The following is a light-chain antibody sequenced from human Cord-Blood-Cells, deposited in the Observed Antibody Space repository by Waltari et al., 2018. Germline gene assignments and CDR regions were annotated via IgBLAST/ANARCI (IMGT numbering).Light chain of an antibody. CDR1: QSVLYSSNNKNY. CDR3: QQYYSTPIT. V-gene: IGKV4-1*01. Sequence: DIVMTQSPDSLAVSLGERATINCKSSQSVLYSSNNKNYLAWYQQKPGQPPKLLIYWASTRESGVPDQFSGSGSGTDFTLTISSLQAEDVAVYNCQQYYSTPITFGQGTRLEIK. J-gene: IGKJ5*01. CDR2: WAS.